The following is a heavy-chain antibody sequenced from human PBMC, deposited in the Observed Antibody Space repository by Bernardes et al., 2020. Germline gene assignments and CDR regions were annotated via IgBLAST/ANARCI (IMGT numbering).Heavy chain of an antibody. D-gene: IGHD3-22*01. Sequence: SETLSLTCTVSGGSISSYYWSWIRQPPGKGLEWIGYIYYSGSTNYNPSLKSRVTISVDTSKNQFSLKLSSVTAADTAVYYCAREGDSSGYFDYWGQGTRVTVSS. CDR2: IYYSGST. V-gene: IGHV4-59*01. CDR3: AREGDSSGYFDY. J-gene: IGHJ4*02. CDR1: GGSISSYY.